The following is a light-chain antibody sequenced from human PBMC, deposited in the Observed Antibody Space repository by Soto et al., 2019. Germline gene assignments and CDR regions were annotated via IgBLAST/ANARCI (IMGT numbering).Light chain of an antibody. CDR3: CSYAGSYTFV. V-gene: IGLV2-11*01. Sequence: QSALTQPRSVSGSPGQSVTISCTGTSSDVGGYNYVSWYQQHPDKAPKLMIYDVTKRPSGVPDRFSGSKSGNAASLTISGLQAEDEADCYCCSYAGSYTFVFGTGTKVTVL. CDR2: DVT. J-gene: IGLJ1*01. CDR1: SSDVGGYNY.